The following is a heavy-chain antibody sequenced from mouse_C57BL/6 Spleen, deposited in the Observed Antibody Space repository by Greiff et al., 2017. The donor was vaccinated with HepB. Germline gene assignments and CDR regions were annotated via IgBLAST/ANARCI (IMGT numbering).Heavy chain of an antibody. Sequence: QVQLQQPGAELVMPGASVKLSCKASGYTFTSYWMHWVKQRPGQGLEWIGEIDPSDSYTNYNQKFKGKSTLTVDKSSSTAYIQLSSLTSEDSAVYYCARVGGYDWYFDVWGTGTTVTVSS. V-gene: IGHV1-69*01. CDR2: IDPSDSYT. CDR3: ARVGGYDWYFDV. CDR1: GYTFTSYW. J-gene: IGHJ1*03. D-gene: IGHD2-2*01.